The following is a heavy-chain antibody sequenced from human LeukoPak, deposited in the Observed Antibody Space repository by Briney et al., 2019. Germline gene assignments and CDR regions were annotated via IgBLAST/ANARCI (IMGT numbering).Heavy chain of an antibody. CDR3: ARLKYYDSTGYSPGYYMDV. CDR1: GGSIINYY. V-gene: IGHV4-4*07. Sequence: PSETLSLTCTVSGGSIINYYWSWIRLPAGTGLEWVGRIYVTGSTIYNPSLQSRLSMSVDTSKNQFSLRLTSVTAADTAVYYCARLKYYDSTGYSPGYYMDVWGKGITVTVSS. CDR2: IYVTGST. J-gene: IGHJ6*03. D-gene: IGHD3-22*01.